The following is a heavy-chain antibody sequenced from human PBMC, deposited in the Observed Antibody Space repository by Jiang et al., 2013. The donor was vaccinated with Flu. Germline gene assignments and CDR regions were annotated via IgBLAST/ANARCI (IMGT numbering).Heavy chain of an antibody. CDR1: GDSVSSNSAA. CDR3: ARDRKAVVPNYSCNGMDV. D-gene: IGHD4/OR15-4a*01. CDR2: TYYRSKWYN. J-gene: IGHJ6*02. V-gene: IGHV6-1*01. Sequence: SQTLSLTCAISGDSVSSNSAAWNWIRQSPSRGLEWLGRTYYRSKWYNDYGVSVKSRITINPDTSKNQFSLHLNSVTPEDTAVYFCARDRKAVVPNYSCNGMDVWGQGTTVTVSS.